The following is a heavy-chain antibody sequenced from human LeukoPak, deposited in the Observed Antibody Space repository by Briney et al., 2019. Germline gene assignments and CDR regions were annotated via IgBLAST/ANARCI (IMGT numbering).Heavy chain of an antibody. Sequence: GGSLRLSCAASGFTFSSYAMSWVRQAPGKGLEWVSGISWNSGSIGYADSVKGRFTISRDNAKNSLYLQMNSLRAEDTALYYCAKVLWAAAGIFDYWGQGTLVTVSS. CDR2: ISWNSGSI. CDR1: GFTFSSYA. D-gene: IGHD6-13*01. CDR3: AKVLWAAAGIFDY. J-gene: IGHJ4*02. V-gene: IGHV3-9*01.